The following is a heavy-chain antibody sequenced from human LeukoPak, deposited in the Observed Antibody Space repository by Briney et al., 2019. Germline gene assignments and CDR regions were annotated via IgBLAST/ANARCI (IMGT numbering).Heavy chain of an antibody. CDR1: GFTFSSYS. CDR3: ARVDYYDSSGYFDY. CDR2: ISSSSSYI. J-gene: IGHJ4*02. Sequence: GGSLTLSCAASGFTFSSYSMNWVRPAPGKGLEGVSSISSSSSYIYYADSVKGRFTTSRDNAKNSLYLQMNSLRAEDTAVYYCARVDYYDSSGYFDYWGQGTLVTVSS. V-gene: IGHV3-21*01. D-gene: IGHD3-22*01.